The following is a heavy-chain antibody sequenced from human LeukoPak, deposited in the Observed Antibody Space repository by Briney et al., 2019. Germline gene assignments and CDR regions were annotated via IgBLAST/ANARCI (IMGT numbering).Heavy chain of an antibody. Sequence: GGSLRLSCAASGFTFTSYEMNWVRQAPGKGLEWVSYISSSGGTTYYADSVKGRFTISRDYARNSLYLQMNSLRVEDTAVYYCARAGSLGYWGQGTLVTVSS. D-gene: IGHD3-16*01. V-gene: IGHV3-48*03. CDR3: ARAGSLGY. CDR2: ISSSGGTT. CDR1: GFTFTSYE. J-gene: IGHJ4*02.